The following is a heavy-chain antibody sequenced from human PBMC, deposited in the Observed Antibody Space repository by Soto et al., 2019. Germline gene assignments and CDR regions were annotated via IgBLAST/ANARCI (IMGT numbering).Heavy chain of an antibody. Sequence: GESLKISCKGSGYSFTSYWISWVRQMPGKGLEWVGRIDPSDSYTNYSPSFQGHVTISADKSISTAYLQWSSLKASDTAMYYCARHDYDFWSGYHHYGMDVWGQGTTVTVSS. CDR2: IDPSDSYT. CDR1: GYSFTSYW. D-gene: IGHD3-3*01. CDR3: ARHDYDFWSGYHHYGMDV. V-gene: IGHV5-10-1*01. J-gene: IGHJ6*02.